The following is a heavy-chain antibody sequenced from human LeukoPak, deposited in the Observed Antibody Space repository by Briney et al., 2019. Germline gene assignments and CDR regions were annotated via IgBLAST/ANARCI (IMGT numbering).Heavy chain of an antibody. CDR1: GYTFTSYD. D-gene: IGHD3-10*01. J-gene: IGHJ5*02. Sequence: ASVKVSCKASGYTFTSYDINWVRQATGQGLEWMGWMNPNSGNTGYAQKLQGRVTMTRNTSISTAYMELSSLRSEDTAVYSCARGRMVRGVTWWYDPWGQGTLVTVSS. V-gene: IGHV1-8*01. CDR2: MNPNSGNT. CDR3: ARGRMVRGVTWWYDP.